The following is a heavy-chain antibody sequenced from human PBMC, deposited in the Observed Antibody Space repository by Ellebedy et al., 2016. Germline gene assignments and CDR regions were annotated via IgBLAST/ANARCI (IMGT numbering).Heavy chain of an antibody. Sequence: SETLSLTCNVSGGSVSSDYWNWIRRPPGKGLEWIGYVFHTGTTNYNPSLKSRVTMSVDTSKSQFSMRLTSVTAADTAVYYCAKWNGGWYAFEVWGQGTMVTVSS. CDR3: AKWNGGWYAFEV. CDR2: VFHTGTT. D-gene: IGHD6-19*01. J-gene: IGHJ3*01. V-gene: IGHV4-59*02. CDR1: GGSVSSDY.